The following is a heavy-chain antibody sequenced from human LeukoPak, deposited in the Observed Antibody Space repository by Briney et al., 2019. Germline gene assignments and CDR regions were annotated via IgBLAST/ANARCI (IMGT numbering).Heavy chain of an antibody. J-gene: IGHJ3*02. V-gene: IGHV3-74*01. D-gene: IGHD3-16*02. CDR3: AKDSRHMITFGGVIVPDAFDI. Sequence: TGGPLRLSCAASGFTFSNYWMHWVRQAPGKGLVWVSRINSDGINTSYADSVKGRFTISRDNSKNTLYLQMNSLRAEDTAVYYCAKDSRHMITFGGVIVPDAFDIWGQGTMVTVSS. CDR1: GFTFSNYW. CDR2: INSDGINT.